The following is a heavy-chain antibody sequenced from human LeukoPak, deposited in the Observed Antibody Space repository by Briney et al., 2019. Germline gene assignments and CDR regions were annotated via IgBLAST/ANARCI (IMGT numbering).Heavy chain of an antibody. Sequence: PSETLSLTCTVSSGSINTSNYYWGWIRQPPGKGLEWIGNIFYRGGTYYSPSLKSRVTISVDTSKNQFSLKLSSVTAADTAVYYCARRSGSYTYYFDYWGQGTLVTVSS. CDR2: IFYRGGT. CDR1: SGSINTSNYY. V-gene: IGHV4-39*01. J-gene: IGHJ4*02. D-gene: IGHD1-26*01. CDR3: ARRSGSYTYYFDY.